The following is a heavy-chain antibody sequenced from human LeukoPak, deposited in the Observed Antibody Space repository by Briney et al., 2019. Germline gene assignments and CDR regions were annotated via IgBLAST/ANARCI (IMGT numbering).Heavy chain of an antibody. J-gene: IGHJ3*02. Sequence: PGGTLRLSCAASGVTFSNFAMHWVRQAQGTGLEPVSTITSNGGSTYYANSVKGRFSMSRDNSKNTLFLQMVSLRAEDMAVYYCARGSSSRHYDALDIWGQETMVTVSS. D-gene: IGHD6-13*01. CDR2: ITSNGGST. V-gene: IGHV3-64*01. CDR1: GVTFSNFA. CDR3: ARGSSSRHYDALDI.